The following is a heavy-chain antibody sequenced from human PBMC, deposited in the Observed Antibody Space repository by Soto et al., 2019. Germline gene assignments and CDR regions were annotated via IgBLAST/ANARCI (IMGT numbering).Heavy chain of an antibody. Sequence: ASVKVSCKASGYIFTDYYMHWVRQAPGQGLEWMGIINPSGGSTSYAQKFQGRVTMTRDTSTSTVYMELSSLRSEDTAVYYCARDTVAGTLWFDPWGQGTLVTVSS. J-gene: IGHJ5*02. D-gene: IGHD6-19*01. CDR3: ARDTVAGTLWFDP. V-gene: IGHV1-46*01. CDR2: INPSGGST. CDR1: GYIFTDYY.